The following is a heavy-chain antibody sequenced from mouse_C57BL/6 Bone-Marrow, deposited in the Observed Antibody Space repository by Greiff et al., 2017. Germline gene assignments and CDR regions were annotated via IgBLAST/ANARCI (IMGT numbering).Heavy chain of an antibody. CDR2: INPSSGYT. CDR1: GYTFTSYW. V-gene: IGHV1-7*01. CDR3: TVVATDYFGY. D-gene: IGHD1-1*01. Sequence: VQLQQSGAELAKPGASVKLSCKASGYTFTSYWMHWVKQRPGQGLEWIGYINPSSGYTKYNQKFKDKATLTADKSSSTAYMQLSSLTYEDSASNITTVVATDYFGYWGRGTTLPVTS. J-gene: IGHJ2*01.